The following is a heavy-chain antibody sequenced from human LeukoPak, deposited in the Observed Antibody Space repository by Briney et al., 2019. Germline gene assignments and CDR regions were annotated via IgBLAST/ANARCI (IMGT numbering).Heavy chain of an antibody. CDR3: ARTVGDRADP. CDR2: ISANNGNT. CDR1: GYPSTTYG. D-gene: IGHD2-21*01. V-gene: IGHV1-18*01. J-gene: IGHJ5*02. Sequence: GASVQLSCKASGYPSTTYGFIWVRQAPGLGLEWMGWISANNGNTKYGQKFQGRVTMTTDTTTETAYMELRSLRFDDTAIYYCARTVGDRADPWGQGSLVTVSS.